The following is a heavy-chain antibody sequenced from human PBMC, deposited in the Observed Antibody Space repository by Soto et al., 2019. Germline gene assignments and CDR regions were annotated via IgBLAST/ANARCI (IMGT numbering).Heavy chain of an antibody. D-gene: IGHD3-3*01. Sequence: EVQLLESGGGLVKPGGSLRLSCAASGFTFSNAWMNWVRQAPGRGLEWVGRIKSKTDRGTTEYAAPVKGRVTISRVDTKNTLYLQMNSLKIADTAVYYCTTDGVFWSGGGFGYWGQGALVTVSS. CDR1: GFTFSNAW. V-gene: IGHV3-15*07. CDR2: IKSKTDRGTT. CDR3: TTDGVFWSGGGFGY. J-gene: IGHJ4*02.